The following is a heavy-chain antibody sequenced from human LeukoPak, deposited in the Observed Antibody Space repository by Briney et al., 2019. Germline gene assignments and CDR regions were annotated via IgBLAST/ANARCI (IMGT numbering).Heavy chain of an antibody. D-gene: IGHD6-19*01. CDR3: ARGRGSGWYDAFDI. CDR1: GFTFSSHG. V-gene: IGHV3-33*01. Sequence: GRSLRLSCAASGFTFSSHGMHWVRQAPGKGLEWVAVIWYDGSNKFYADSVRGRFTISRDNSKNTLYVQMNSLRAEDTAVYYCARGRGSGWYDAFDIWGQGTMSPSLQ. CDR2: IWYDGSNK. J-gene: IGHJ3*02.